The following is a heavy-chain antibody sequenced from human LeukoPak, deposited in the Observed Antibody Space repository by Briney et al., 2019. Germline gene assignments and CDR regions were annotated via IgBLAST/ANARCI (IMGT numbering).Heavy chain of an antibody. V-gene: IGHV4-4*07. CDR1: GGPITNWC. J-gene: IGHJ4*02. Sequence: SETLSLTCTVSGGPITNWCWSWIRQPAGKGLEWIGRFCFMGNTNYNPSLKSRVTLSVDKSKNQFFLKLSSLTAADTAIYYCATGGGDFDYWGQGTLVTVSS. D-gene: IGHD2-15*01. CDR2: FCFMGNT. CDR3: ATGGGDFDY.